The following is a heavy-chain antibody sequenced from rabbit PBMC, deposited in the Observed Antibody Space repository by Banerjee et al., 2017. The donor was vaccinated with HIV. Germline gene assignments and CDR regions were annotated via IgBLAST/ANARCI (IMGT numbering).Heavy chain of an antibody. CDR2: IYGGSSGST. CDR3: SRSYYSYGYGGYLDL. D-gene: IGHD6-1*01. CDR1: GFSFSSSYY. J-gene: IGHJ6*01. V-gene: IGHV1S40*01. Sequence: QSLEESGGDLVKPGASLTLTCTASGFSFSSSYYMCWVRQAPGKGLEWIGCIYGGSSGSTHYASWAKGRFTISKTSSTTVTLQMTSLTAADTATYFCSRSYYSYGYGGYLDLRGQGTLVTVS.